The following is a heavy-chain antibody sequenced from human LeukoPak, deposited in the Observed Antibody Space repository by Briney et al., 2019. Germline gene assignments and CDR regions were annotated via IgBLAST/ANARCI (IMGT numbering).Heavy chain of an antibody. D-gene: IGHD3-22*01. CDR2: ISGSGGST. Sequence: GGSLRLSCAASGLTFSSYAMTWVRQAPGKGLEWVSTISGSGGSTYYADSVKGRFTISRDNSKNTLYLQMNSLRADDTAVYYCAKGTTTVYYYDSSGYYYFDCWGQGTLVTVSS. J-gene: IGHJ4*02. CDR1: GLTFSSYA. V-gene: IGHV3-23*01. CDR3: AKGTTTVYYYDSSGYYYFDC.